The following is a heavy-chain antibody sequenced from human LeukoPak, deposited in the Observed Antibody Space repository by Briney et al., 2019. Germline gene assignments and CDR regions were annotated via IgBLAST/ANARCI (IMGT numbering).Heavy chain of an antibody. Sequence: GGSLRLSCAASGFTFSSFAMTWVRQAPGKGREWVSAISGSGGGTYYADSVKGRFTISRENCKNTLYLQMTSLRAEDTAIYYCAKCLPYYSYMDVWGKGTTVTVSS. CDR2: ISGSGGGT. CDR1: GFTFSSFA. V-gene: IGHV3-23*01. J-gene: IGHJ6*03. CDR3: AKCLPYYSYMDV. D-gene: IGHD5/OR15-5a*01.